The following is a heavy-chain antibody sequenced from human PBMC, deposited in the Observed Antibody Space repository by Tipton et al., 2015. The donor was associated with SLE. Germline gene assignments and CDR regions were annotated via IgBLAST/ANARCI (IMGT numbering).Heavy chain of an antibody. Sequence: TLSLTCTVSGGSISSSSYYWSWIRQPPGKGLEWIGEINHSGSTNYNPSLKSRVTISVDTSKNQFSLKLSSVTAADTAVYYCARGQSAVNYWGQGTLVTVSS. D-gene: IGHD2-2*01. V-gene: IGHV4-39*07. CDR2: INHSGST. J-gene: IGHJ4*02. CDR3: ARGQSAVNY. CDR1: GGSISSSSYY.